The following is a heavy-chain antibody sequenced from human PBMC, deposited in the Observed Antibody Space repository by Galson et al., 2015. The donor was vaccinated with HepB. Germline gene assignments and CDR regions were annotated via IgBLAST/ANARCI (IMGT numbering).Heavy chain of an antibody. CDR2: ISRSSIVI. Sequence: SLRLSCAVSGFTFSDYRMNWVRQAPGKGLEWISYISRSSIVIYYADFVKGRFTISRDNAKNLLHLQMNSLTDEDTAVYYCTRDFAEMATDYWGQGTMVTVSS. D-gene: IGHD5-24*01. V-gene: IGHV3-48*02. J-gene: IGHJ4*02. CDR1: GFTFSDYR. CDR3: TRDFAEMATDY.